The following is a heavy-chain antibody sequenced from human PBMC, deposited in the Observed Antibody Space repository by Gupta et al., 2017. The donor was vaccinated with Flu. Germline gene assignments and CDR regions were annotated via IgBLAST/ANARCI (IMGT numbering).Heavy chain of an antibody. Sequence: RQAPGQGLEWLGGIVPLFETPNYAQKFQDRVSITADGSTNTVYMELSRLNSGDTAIYYCARGKGFCSGGTCHSDYYYGLDVWGQGTTVAVSS. CDR3: ARGKGFCSGGTCHSDYYYGLDV. J-gene: IGHJ6*02. CDR2: IVPLFETP. V-gene: IGHV1-69*01. D-gene: IGHD2-15*01.